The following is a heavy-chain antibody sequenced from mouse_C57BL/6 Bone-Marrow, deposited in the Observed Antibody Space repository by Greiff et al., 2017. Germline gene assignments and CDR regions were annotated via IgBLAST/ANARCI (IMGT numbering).Heavy chain of an antibody. CDR2: INPYNGGT. V-gene: IGHV1-19*01. Sequence: EVKLQESGPVLVKPGASVKMSCKASGYTFTDYYMNWVKQSHGKSLEWIGVINPYNGGTSYNQKFKGKATLTVDKSSSTAYMELNSLTSEDSAVYYCARRGHWYFDVWGTGTTVTVSS. J-gene: IGHJ1*03. CDR1: GYTFTDYY. CDR3: ARRGHWYFDV.